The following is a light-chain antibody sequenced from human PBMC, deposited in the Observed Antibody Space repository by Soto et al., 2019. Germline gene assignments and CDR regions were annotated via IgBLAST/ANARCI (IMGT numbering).Light chain of an antibody. CDR2: DAS. Sequence: EIVLTQSPATLSLSPGERATLSCRASQRVSSYLAWYQQKPGQAPRLLIYDASNRATGIPARFSGSGSGTDFTLTISSLEPEDFAVYYCQQRSSWWSFGQGTKVEI. CDR3: QQRSSWWS. CDR1: QRVSSY. V-gene: IGKV3-11*01. J-gene: IGKJ1*01.